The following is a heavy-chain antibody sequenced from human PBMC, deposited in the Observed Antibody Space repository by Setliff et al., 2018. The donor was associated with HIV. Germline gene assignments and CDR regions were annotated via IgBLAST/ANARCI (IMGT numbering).Heavy chain of an antibody. Sequence: GASVKVSCKASGVTFSNYAISWVRQAPGQGLEWMGGIIPIFGTANYAQKFQGRVTMTEDTSTDTAYMELSSLRSEDTAVYYCATGESIAAAPFDYWGQGTLVTVS. D-gene: IGHD6-13*01. CDR3: ATGESIAAAPFDY. V-gene: IGHV1-69*06. CDR1: GVTFSNYA. J-gene: IGHJ4*02. CDR2: IIPIFGTA.